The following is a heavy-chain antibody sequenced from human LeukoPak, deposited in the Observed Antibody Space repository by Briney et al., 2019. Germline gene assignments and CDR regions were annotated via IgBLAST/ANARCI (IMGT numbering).Heavy chain of an antibody. D-gene: IGHD4-17*01. J-gene: IGHJ3*02. CDR2: ITGSGRGT. V-gene: IGHV3-23*01. Sequence: GGSLRLSCTASGLTFSNYATTWVRQAPGKGLEWASSITGSGRGTYYADSVKGRFSVSRDNSQNTVFLHMNSLRADDTALYYCSKDPNGDYVGAFDMWGPGTMVTVSS. CDR3: SKDPNGDYVGAFDM. CDR1: GLTFSNYA.